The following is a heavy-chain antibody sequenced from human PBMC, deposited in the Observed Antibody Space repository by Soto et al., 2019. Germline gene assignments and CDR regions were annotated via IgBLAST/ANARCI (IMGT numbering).Heavy chain of an antibody. V-gene: IGHV4-30-2*01. J-gene: IGHJ5*02. D-gene: IGHD1-1*01. CDR2: IYHSGST. Sequence: SETLSLTCAVSGGSITSGGHTWNWIRQPPGKGLEWIGYIYHSGSTYYNPSLKSRVTISVDGFKDQFSLKLTSVTAADTAVYYCTRATNEDWFDPWGQGTLVTVAS. CDR3: TRATNEDWFDP. CDR1: GGSITSGGHT.